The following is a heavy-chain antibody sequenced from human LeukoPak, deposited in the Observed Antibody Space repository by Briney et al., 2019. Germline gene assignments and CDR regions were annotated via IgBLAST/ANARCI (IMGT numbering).Heavy chain of an antibody. J-gene: IGHJ4*02. CDR2: IKQDGNEK. CDR1: GFTFSNYW. CDR3: ARGSGTYYNY. D-gene: IGHD1-26*01. Sequence: GSLRLSCAASGFTFSNYWMSWVRQAPGKGLEWVANIKQDGNEKYYVDSVKGRFTISRDNAKNSLYLQMNSLRAEDMAMYYCARGSGTYYNYWGQGTLVTVSS. V-gene: IGHV3-7*01.